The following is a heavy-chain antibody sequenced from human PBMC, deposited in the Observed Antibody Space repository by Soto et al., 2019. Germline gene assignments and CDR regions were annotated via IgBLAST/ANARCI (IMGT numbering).Heavy chain of an antibody. J-gene: IGHJ6*02. CDR2: IIPIFGTA. Sequence: QVQLVQSGAEVKKPGSSVKVSCKASGGTFSSYAISWVRQAPGQGLEWMGGIIPIFGTANYAQKFQGRVTITADESTSTAYMELSSLRSEDTAVYYCARGVGDSSGYYYASFYYGMDVWGQGTTVTVSS. CDR1: GGTFSSYA. V-gene: IGHV1-69*01. CDR3: ARGVGDSSGYYYASFYYGMDV. D-gene: IGHD3-22*01.